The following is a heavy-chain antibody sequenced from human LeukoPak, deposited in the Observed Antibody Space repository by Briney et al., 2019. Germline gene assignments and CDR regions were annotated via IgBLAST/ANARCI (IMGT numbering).Heavy chain of an antibody. Sequence: SETLSLTCTVSGGSISSYYWSWIRQPPGKGLEWIGYIYYSGSTNYNPSLKSRVTISVDTSKNQFSLKLSSVTAADTAVYYCARFDGGYRGVPDAFDIWGQGTMVTVSS. D-gene: IGHD4-23*01. V-gene: IGHV4-59*08. CDR2: IYYSGST. J-gene: IGHJ3*02. CDR1: GGSISSYY. CDR3: ARFDGGYRGVPDAFDI.